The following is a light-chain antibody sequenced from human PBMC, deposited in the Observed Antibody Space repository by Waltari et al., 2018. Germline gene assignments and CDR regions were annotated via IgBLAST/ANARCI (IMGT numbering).Light chain of an antibody. CDR3: QQYNLYPLT. J-gene: IGKJ4*01. CDR1: QSSSEW. V-gene: IGKV1-5*03. CDR2: KTS. Sequence: DIQMTQSPSTLSASVGDRVTITCRASQSSSEWLAWYQQKPGKAPKLLNYKTSNLQSRVPSRFIGSGSGTEFTLTISSLQPDDFATYYCQQYNLYPLTFGGGTKVEIK.